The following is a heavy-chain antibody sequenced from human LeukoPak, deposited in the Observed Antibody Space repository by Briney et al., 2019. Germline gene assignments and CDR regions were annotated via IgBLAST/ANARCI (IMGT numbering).Heavy chain of an antibody. Sequence: SETPSLTCTVSGGSISSYYWSWIRQPPGKGLEWIGYIYYSGSTNYNPSLKSRVTISVDTSKNQFSLKLSSVTAADTAVYYCAAYYDSSGYYWSYFDYWGQGTLVSVSS. CDR2: IYYSGST. D-gene: IGHD3-22*01. CDR1: GGSISSYY. CDR3: AAYYDSSGYYWSYFDY. V-gene: IGHV4-59*08. J-gene: IGHJ4*02.